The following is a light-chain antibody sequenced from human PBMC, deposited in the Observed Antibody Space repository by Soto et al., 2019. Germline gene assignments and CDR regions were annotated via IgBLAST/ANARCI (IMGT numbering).Light chain of an antibody. J-gene: IGLJ3*02. CDR3: QSYDSSLSGVV. Sequence: QSVLTQPPSVSGAPGQRVTISCTGSSSNIGAGYDVHWYQQLPGTAPKLLIYGNSNRPSGVPDRFSGSNSGTSASLAITGLQADDEADYYCQSYDSSLSGVVFGGGTKLTVL. CDR1: SSNIGAGYD. V-gene: IGLV1-40*01. CDR2: GNS.